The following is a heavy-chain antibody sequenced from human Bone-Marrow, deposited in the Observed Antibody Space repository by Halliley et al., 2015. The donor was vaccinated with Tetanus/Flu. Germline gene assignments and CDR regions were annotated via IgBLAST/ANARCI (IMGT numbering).Heavy chain of an antibody. CDR1: GFRFGDYA. CDR2: MSWNSARI. Sequence: SLRLSCAASGFRFGDYAMHWVRQAPGKGLEWVSGMSWNSARIGYADSVKGRFTISRDNAKNSLFLQMSSLRADDTAVYYCVRGDRRNYWGQGTQVTVSS. D-gene: IGHD3-10*01. V-gene: IGHV3-9*01. J-gene: IGHJ4*02. CDR3: VRGDRRNY.